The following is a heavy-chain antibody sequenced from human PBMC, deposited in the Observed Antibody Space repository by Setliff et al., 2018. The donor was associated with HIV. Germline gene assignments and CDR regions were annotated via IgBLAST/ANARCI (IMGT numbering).Heavy chain of an antibody. Sequence: PGGSLRLSCEASGFTFSTYTMTWVRQAPGKGLEWVSYISDSGSIKYFADSVKGRFSTSRDNAKNSLYLQMNSLRAEDTAVYYCASPVFYGGNSSWGQGTLVTVSS. CDR2: ISDSGSIK. D-gene: IGHD4-17*01. CDR3: ASPVFYGGNSS. CDR1: GFTFSTYT. J-gene: IGHJ5*02. V-gene: IGHV3-48*04.